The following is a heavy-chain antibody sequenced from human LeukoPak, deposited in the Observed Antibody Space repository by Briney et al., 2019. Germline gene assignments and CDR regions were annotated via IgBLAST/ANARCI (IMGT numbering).Heavy chain of an antibody. D-gene: IGHD4-17*01. V-gene: IGHV3-23*01. Sequence: GGSLRLSCAASGFTFSSYAMSWVRQAPGKGLEWVSAISGSGGSTYYADSVKGRFTISRDNSKNTLYLQMNSLRAEDTAVYYCARDTGDYGYYYYYMDVWGKGTTVTVSS. CDR1: GFTFSSYA. J-gene: IGHJ6*03. CDR3: ARDTGDYGYYYYYMDV. CDR2: ISGSGGST.